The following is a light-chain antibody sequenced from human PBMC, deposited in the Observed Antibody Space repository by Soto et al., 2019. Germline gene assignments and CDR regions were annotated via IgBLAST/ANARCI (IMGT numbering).Light chain of an antibody. J-gene: IGLJ3*02. CDR3: QSYDNNNHWI. Sequence: NFMLSQPHSVSESPGKTVTISCTRSGGTIASNYVQWYQQRPGSSPTTVIYEDRQRPSGVPDRFSGSIDSPSNSASLSISRLQPEDEADYYCQSYDNNNHWIFGGGTKLTVL. V-gene: IGLV6-57*01. CDR1: GGTIASNY. CDR2: EDR.